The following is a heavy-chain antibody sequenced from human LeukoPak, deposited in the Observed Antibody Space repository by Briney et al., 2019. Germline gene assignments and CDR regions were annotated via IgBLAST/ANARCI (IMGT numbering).Heavy chain of an antibody. J-gene: IGHJ3*02. CDR1: GGSISSYY. CDR2: IYYSGST. Sequence: SETLSLTCTVSGGSISSYYWSWIRQPPGKGLEWIGYIYYSGSTNYNPSLKSRVTISVDTSKNQFSLKLSSVTAADTAVYYCARAITIFGVVIEAFDIWGQGTMVTVSS. D-gene: IGHD3-3*01. CDR3: ARAITIFGVVIEAFDI. V-gene: IGHV4-59*08.